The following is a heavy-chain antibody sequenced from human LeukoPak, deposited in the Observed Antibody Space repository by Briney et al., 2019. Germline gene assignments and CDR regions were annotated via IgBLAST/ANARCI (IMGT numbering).Heavy chain of an antibody. Sequence: GASVKVSCKTSGYSFTGYYMHWVRQAPGQGLEWMGWINTNSGGTNYAQKFQGRVTMTRDTSISTAYMELSRLRSDDTAVYYCARVGKNMGSDGVDYWGQGTLVTVSS. V-gene: IGHV1-2*02. CDR2: INTNSGGT. CDR3: ARVGKNMGSDGVDY. D-gene: IGHD1-1*01. CDR1: GYSFTGYY. J-gene: IGHJ4*02.